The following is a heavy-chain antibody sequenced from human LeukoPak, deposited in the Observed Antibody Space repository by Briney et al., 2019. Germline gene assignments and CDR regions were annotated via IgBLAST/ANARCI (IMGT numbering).Heavy chain of an antibody. D-gene: IGHD3-16*01. Sequence: SETLSLTCTVSGGSISNYYWSWIRQPPGKGLEWIGYIYYSGSTNYNPSLESRVTISVDTSKNEFSLKLSSVTAADTAVYYCAREGGNRDYDYWGQGTLVTVSS. V-gene: IGHV4-59*01. J-gene: IGHJ4*02. CDR2: IYYSGST. CDR3: AREGGNRDYDY. CDR1: GGSISNYY.